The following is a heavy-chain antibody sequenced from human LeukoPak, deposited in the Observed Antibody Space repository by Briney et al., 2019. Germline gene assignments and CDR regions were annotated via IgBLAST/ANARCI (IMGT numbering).Heavy chain of an antibody. CDR1: GVSISSNNW. CDR2: INHSGST. CDR3: ARGLTMVRGPCDY. D-gene: IGHD3-10*01. Sequence: ASGTLSLTCGVSGVSISSNNWWSWVRQPPGKGLEWIGEINHSGSTNYNPSLKSRVTISVDTSKNQFSLKLSSVTAADTAVYYCARGLTMVRGPCDYWGQGTLVTVSS. V-gene: IGHV4-4*02. J-gene: IGHJ4*02.